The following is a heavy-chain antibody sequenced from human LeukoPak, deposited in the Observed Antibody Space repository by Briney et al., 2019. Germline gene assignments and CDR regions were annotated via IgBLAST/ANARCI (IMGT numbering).Heavy chain of an antibody. J-gene: IGHJ4*02. CDR1: GGSISSYY. CDR2: INHSGST. CDR3: ARVVPVAGIT. V-gene: IGHV4-34*01. Sequence: PSETLSLTCTVSGGSISSYYWSWIRQPPGKGLEWIGEINHSGSTNYNPSLKSRVTISVDTSKNQFSLKLSSVTAADTAVYYCARVVPVAGITWGQGTLVTVSS. D-gene: IGHD6-19*01.